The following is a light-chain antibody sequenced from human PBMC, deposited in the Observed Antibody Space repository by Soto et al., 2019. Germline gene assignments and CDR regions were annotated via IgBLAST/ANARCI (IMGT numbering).Light chain of an antibody. J-gene: IGLJ2*01. CDR2: DVS. CDR1: SSDVGGYNY. Sequence: QSALTQPASVSGSPGQSITISCTGTSSDVGGYNYVSWYQQHPGKAPKLMIYDVSNRPSGVSNRFSGSKSGNTASLTISGLQAEDEADYYSSSYTSSSTLYVVFGGGTKLPVL. CDR3: SSYTSSSTLYVV. V-gene: IGLV2-14*01.